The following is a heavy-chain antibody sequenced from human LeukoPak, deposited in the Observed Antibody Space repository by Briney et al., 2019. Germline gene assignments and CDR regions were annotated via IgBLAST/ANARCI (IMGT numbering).Heavy chain of an antibody. V-gene: IGHV4-61*08. CDR3: ARANSPTYYDFWSGYLPDAFDI. CDR1: GGSISSGDYY. CDR2: IYYSGST. J-gene: IGHJ3*02. D-gene: IGHD3-3*01. Sequence: SQTLSLTCTVSGGSISSGDYYWSWLRQPPGKGLEWIGYIYYSGSTNYNPSLKSRVTISVDTSKNQFSLKLSSVTAADTAVYYCARANSPTYYDFWSGYLPDAFDIWGQGTMVTVSS.